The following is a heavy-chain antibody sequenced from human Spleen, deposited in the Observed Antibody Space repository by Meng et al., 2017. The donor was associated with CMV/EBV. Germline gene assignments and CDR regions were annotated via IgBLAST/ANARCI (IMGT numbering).Heavy chain of an antibody. V-gene: IGHV3-48*03. CDR2: ITSSGSAI. J-gene: IGHJ6*02. Sequence: GGSLRLSCAASGFTFSSYEMNWVRQAPGKGLEWLSYITSSGSAIYYADSVKGRLTISKDNAENSLFLQMNSLRVEDTAVYYCARVGEGSGSSGGMDVWGQGTTVTVSS. CDR3: ARVGEGSGSSGGMDV. CDR1: GFTFSSYE. D-gene: IGHD3-10*01.